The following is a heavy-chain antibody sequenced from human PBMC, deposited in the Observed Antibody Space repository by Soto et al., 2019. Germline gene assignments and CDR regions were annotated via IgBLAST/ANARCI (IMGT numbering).Heavy chain of an antibody. CDR2: ISLYSDGT. V-gene: IGHV1-18*01. J-gene: IGHJ5*02. Sequence: ASVKVSCKTSGYTFSNYCITWVGHAPGQPLEWLGWISLYSDGTNYAQKFQGRVSMTTDTSTTTAYMELRSLRSDDTAVYYCVRVVPGAEAWFGPWGQGTLVTVSS. CDR1: GYTFSNYC. D-gene: IGHD2-2*01. CDR3: VRVVPGAEAWFGP.